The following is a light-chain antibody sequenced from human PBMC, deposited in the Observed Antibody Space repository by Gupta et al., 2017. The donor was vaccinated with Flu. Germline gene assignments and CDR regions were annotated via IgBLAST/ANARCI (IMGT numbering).Light chain of an antibody. CDR1: NIGTYY. CDR3: HARDNSSNHWV. J-gene: IGLJ2*01. Sequence: GKTASITCGGDNIGTYYGHWCQQKPGQAPVLVVYDDSNRPSGIPERFSGSNSGNTATLTITRAQAEDEADYYCHARDNSSNHWVFGGGTKLTVL. V-gene: IGLV3-21*03. CDR2: DDS.